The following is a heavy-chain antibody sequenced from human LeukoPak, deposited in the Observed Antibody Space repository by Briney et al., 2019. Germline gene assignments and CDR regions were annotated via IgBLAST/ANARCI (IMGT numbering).Heavy chain of an antibody. D-gene: IGHD5-12*01. CDR3: AKGVGSANGYGLFSDC. CDR1: GFIFSSSA. J-gene: IGHJ4*02. Sequence: GRSLRLSCAASGFIFSSSAMHWVRQAPGKGLEWVAVISNDGSKQYYAGSVKGRFTISRDDSKNALYLQMNSLREEDTAVFYCAKGVGSANGYGLFSDCWGQGTLVTVSS. V-gene: IGHV3-30*18. CDR2: ISNDGSKQ.